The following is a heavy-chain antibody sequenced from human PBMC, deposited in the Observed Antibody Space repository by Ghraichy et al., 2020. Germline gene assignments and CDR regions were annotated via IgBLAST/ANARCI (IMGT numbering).Heavy chain of an antibody. CDR2: IYYSGST. V-gene: IGHV4-31*03. CDR3: ARAELQQLVIEGAFDI. D-gene: IGHD6-13*01. CDR1: GGSISSGGYY. Sequence: SQTLSLTCTVSGGSISSGGYYWSWIRQHPGKGLEWIGYIYYSGSTYYNPSLKSRVTISVDTSKNQFSLKLSSVTAADTAVYYCARAELQQLVIEGAFDIWGQGTMVTVSS. J-gene: IGHJ3*02.